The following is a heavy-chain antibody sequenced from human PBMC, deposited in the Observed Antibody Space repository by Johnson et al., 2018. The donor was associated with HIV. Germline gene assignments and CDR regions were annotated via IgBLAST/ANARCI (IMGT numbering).Heavy chain of an antibody. CDR1: GFSFIDYA. CDR3: ARGGVIHDAFDI. CDR2: ISGGEDDT. J-gene: IGHJ3*02. V-gene: IGHV3-23*04. D-gene: IGHD3-3*01. Sequence: VQLVESGGGLVRPGGSLRLSCVASGFSFIDYAMIWVRQAPGKGLEWVSFISGGEDDTYYADSVKGRFTISRDNSKTTLYLQMNSLRDEDTAVYYCARGGVIHDAFDIWGQGTMVTLSS.